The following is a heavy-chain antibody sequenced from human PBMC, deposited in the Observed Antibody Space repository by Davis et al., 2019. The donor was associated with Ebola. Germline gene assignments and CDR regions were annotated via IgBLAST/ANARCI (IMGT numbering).Heavy chain of an antibody. D-gene: IGHD6-25*01. CDR2: INHSGST. Sequence: SETLSLTCAVYGGSFSGYYWSWIRQPPGKGLEWIGEINHSGSTNYNPSLKSRVTISVDTSKNQFSLKLSSVTAADTAVYYCARGSRKYSSARGDLYYFDNWGQGILVTVSS. CDR3: ARGSRKYSSARGDLYYFDN. CDR1: GGSFSGYY. V-gene: IGHV4-34*01. J-gene: IGHJ4*02.